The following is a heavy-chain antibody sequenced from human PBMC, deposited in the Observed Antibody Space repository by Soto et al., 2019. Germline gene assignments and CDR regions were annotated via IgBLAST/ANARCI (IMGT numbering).Heavy chain of an antibody. Sequence: EVQLVESGGGLVQPGGSLTLSCAASGFTVSTNYMSWVRQAPGKGLEWVSVIYSGGSTYYAESVKGRFTISRHISKNTLYLQMNSLRAEDTAVYFCARIEMATTSYWGQGTLVTVSS. D-gene: IGHD5-12*01. CDR2: IYSGGST. CDR3: ARIEMATTSY. CDR1: GFTVSTNY. V-gene: IGHV3-53*04. J-gene: IGHJ4*02.